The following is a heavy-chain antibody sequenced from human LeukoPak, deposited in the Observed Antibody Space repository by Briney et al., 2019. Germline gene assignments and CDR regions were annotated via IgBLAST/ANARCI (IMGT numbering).Heavy chain of an antibody. CDR1: GGTFSSYT. V-gene: IGHV1-69*02. CDR3: ASDSSGYIFDY. J-gene: IGHJ4*02. Sequence: SVKVSCKASGGTFSSYTISWVRQAPGQGLEWMGRIIPILGIANYAQKFQGRVTITADKSTSTAYMELSSLRSEDTAVYYCASDSSGYIFDYWGQGTLVTVSS. CDR2: IIPILGIA. D-gene: IGHD3-22*01.